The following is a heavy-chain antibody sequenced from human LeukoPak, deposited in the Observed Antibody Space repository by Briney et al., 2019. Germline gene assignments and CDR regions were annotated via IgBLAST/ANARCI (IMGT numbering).Heavy chain of an antibody. Sequence: ASVKVSCKASGYTFTGYYMHWVRQATGQGLEWMGWMNPNSGNTGYAQKFQGRVTMTRNTSISTAYMELSSLRSEDTAVYYCARTPPGIAVAGIQYYYYGMDVWGQGTTVTVSS. J-gene: IGHJ6*02. V-gene: IGHV1-8*02. CDR2: MNPNSGNT. D-gene: IGHD6-19*01. CDR3: ARTPPGIAVAGIQYYYYGMDV. CDR1: GYTFTGYY.